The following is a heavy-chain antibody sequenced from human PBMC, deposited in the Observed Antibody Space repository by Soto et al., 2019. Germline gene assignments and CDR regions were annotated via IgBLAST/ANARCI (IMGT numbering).Heavy chain of an antibody. D-gene: IGHD6-19*01. CDR1: VFTFSSYA. CDR2: ISGSGGST. CDR3: AKDLLEYSSGWHYDY. Sequence: GWSLRLSCASSVFTFSSYATSWVRQAPGKGLEWVSAISGSGGSTYYADSVKGRFTISRDNSKNTLYLQMNSLRAEDTAVYYCAKDLLEYSSGWHYDYWGQGTLVTVSS. V-gene: IGHV3-23*01. J-gene: IGHJ4*02.